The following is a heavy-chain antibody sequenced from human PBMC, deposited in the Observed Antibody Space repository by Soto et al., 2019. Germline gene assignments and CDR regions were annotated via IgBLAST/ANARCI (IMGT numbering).Heavy chain of an antibody. Sequence: PVKVSCKASGDTCRTYFIHCVRQAPGHGLEWMGAILRMLGTTNYAKKSQGRVSITENRPTSTAYIELSSMKCEDTSVYNSAREGARGAYSYPGYFAMGVWGQGTTVTVSS. V-gene: IGHV1-69*06. J-gene: IGHJ6*02. CDR3: AREGARGAYSYPGYFAMGV. CDR1: GDTCRTYF. CDR2: ILRMLGTT. D-gene: IGHD6-13*01.